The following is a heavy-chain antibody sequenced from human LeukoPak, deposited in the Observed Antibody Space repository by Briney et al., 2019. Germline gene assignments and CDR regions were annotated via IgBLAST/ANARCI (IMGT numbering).Heavy chain of an antibody. J-gene: IGHJ4*02. V-gene: IGHV3-7*01. CDR2: IDQHGTEK. D-gene: IGHD2-15*01. Sequence: GGSLRLSCAASGFTFSNYNMNWVRQAPGKGLEWVANIDQHGTEKQYVESVKGRFTISRDNTKNSVYLQMDNLRVEDTAVYYCAKAVVAADSFEYWGQGTQVTVSS. CDR3: AKAVVAADSFEY. CDR1: GFTFSNYN.